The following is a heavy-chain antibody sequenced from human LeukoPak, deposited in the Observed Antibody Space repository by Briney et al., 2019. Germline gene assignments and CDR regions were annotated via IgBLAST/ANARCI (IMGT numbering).Heavy chain of an antibody. D-gene: IGHD5-18*01. CDR1: GFTFSSYS. CDR3: ARGTAMVRDAFDI. V-gene: IGHV3-21*01. CDR2: ISSSSSYI. Sequence: GGSLRLSCAASGFTFSSYSMNWVRQAPGKGLEWVSSISSSSSYIYYADSVKGRFTISRDKAKHSLYLQMNSLRAEDTAVYYCARGTAMVRDAFDIWGQGTMVTVSS. J-gene: IGHJ3*02.